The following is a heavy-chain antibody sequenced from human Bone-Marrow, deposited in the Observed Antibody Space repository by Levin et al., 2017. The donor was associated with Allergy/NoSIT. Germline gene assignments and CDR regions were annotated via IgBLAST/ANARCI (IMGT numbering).Heavy chain of an antibody. CDR1: GVSLSTSGVG. Sequence: ESGPTLVKPTQTLTLTCSVSGVSLSTSGVGVGWIRQPPGKALEWLALLYWDDSERYSPSLKRRLTITKDTSKNQVVLTMTNVDPVDTATYYCAHRLDWDSIDAFNIWGQGTMVTVSS. V-gene: IGHV2-5*02. J-gene: IGHJ3*02. CDR2: LYWDDSE. D-gene: IGHD3-9*01. CDR3: AHRLDWDSIDAFNI.